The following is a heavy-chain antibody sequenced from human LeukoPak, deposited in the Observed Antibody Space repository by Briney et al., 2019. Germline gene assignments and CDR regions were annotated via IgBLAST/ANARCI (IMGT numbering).Heavy chain of an antibody. J-gene: IGHJ4*02. D-gene: IGHD3-10*01. V-gene: IGHV4-59*01. Sequence: KPSETLSLTCTVSGGSISSYYWSWIRQPPGKGLEWIGYIYYSGSTNYNPSLKSRVTISVDTSKNQFSLKLSSVTAADTAVYYCAREIEWFGEFFLDYWGQGTLVTVSS. CDR3: AREIEWFGEFFLDY. CDR2: IYYSGST. CDR1: GGSISSYY.